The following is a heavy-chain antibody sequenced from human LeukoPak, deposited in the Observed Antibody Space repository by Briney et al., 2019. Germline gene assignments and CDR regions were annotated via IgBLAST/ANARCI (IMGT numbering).Heavy chain of an antibody. CDR3: ASGRDEYSSSSFFDY. Sequence: GESLKISCKGSGYSFSSHWIGWVRQMPGKGLEWMGIIYPDDSDTRYSPSLQGQVTISADKSISTAYLQWSSLKASDTAMYYCASGRDEYSSSSFFDYWGQGTLVTVSS. J-gene: IGHJ4*02. D-gene: IGHD6-6*01. V-gene: IGHV5-51*01. CDR1: GYSFSSHW. CDR2: IYPDDSDT.